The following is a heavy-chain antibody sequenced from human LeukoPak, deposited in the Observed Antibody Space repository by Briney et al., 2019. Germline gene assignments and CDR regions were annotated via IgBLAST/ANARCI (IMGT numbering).Heavy chain of an antibody. CDR1: GFTFDDHG. V-gene: IGHV3-20*04. D-gene: IGHD1-1*01. CDR2: IKWDGGRT. J-gene: IGHJ4*02. CDR3: GRERATTWFFYFNY. Sequence: PGGSLRLSCAASGFTFDDHGMSWVRQAPGKGLEWVSGIKWDGGRTGYADSVKGRFTISRDNAKNSVYLQMNSLRAEDTALYYCGRERATTWFFYFNYWGRGTLAPV.